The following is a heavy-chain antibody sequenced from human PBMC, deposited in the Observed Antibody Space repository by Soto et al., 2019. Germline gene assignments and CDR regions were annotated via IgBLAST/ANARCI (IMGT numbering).Heavy chain of an antibody. CDR2: INPNSGGT. V-gene: IGHV1-2*04. CDR1: GYTFTGYY. Sequence: QVQLVQSGAEVKKPGASVKVSCKASGYTFTGYYMHWVRQAPGQGLEWMGWINPNSGGTNYAQKFQGWVTMTRDTSISTAYMELSRLRSDDTAVYYCARDKCSGGSCHLGWFDPWGQGTLVTVSS. J-gene: IGHJ5*02. D-gene: IGHD2-15*01. CDR3: ARDKCSGGSCHLGWFDP.